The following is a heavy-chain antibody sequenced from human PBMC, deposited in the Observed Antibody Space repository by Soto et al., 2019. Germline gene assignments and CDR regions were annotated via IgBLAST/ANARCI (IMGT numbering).Heavy chain of an antibody. CDR3: AKDLEGYCSSTSCYTYFGLDV. CDR1: GFTFSSYV. D-gene: IGHD2-2*01. J-gene: IGHJ6*02. Sequence: LRLSCAASGFTFSSYVMHWVRHAPVNGLELVAVISYDGSNKYYADSVKGRFTISRDNSKHTLFLQMNSLRPEDTAVYYCAKDLEGYCSSTSCYTYFGLDVWGQGTTVTVSS. V-gene: IGHV3-30*18. CDR2: ISYDGSNK.